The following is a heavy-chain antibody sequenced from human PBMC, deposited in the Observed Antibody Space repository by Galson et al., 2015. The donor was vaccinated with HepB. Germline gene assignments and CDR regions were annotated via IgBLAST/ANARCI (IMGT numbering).Heavy chain of an antibody. CDR1: GFTFSNNA. Sequence: SLRLSCTASGFTFSNNAMTWVRQAPGKGLEWFSGIGPSGGATDYADPVKGRFTITRDNSENTLFLQMNSLRAEDTAVYYCARNLIPVAGIHGYFHLWGQGTLVTVSS. CDR2: IGPSGGAT. V-gene: IGHV3-23*01. D-gene: IGHD6-19*01. J-gene: IGHJ1*01. CDR3: ARNLIPVAGIHGYFHL.